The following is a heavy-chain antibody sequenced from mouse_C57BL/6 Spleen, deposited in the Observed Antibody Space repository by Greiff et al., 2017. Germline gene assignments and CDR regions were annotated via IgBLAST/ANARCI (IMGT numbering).Heavy chain of an antibody. Sequence: QVQLQQPGAELVRPGYTVKLSCKASGYTFTSYWLDWVKQRPGQGLEWIGNIYPSDSETHYNQKFKDKATLAVDKSSSTAYMQLSSLTSEDSAVYYCARSNDGYPFAYWGQGTLVTVSA. V-gene: IGHV1-61*01. CDR1: GYTFTSYW. CDR3: ARSNDGYPFAY. J-gene: IGHJ3*01. D-gene: IGHD2-3*01. CDR2: IYPSDSET.